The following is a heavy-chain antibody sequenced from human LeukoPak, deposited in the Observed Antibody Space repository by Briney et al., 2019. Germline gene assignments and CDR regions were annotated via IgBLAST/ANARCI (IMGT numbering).Heavy chain of an antibody. D-gene: IGHD6-13*01. V-gene: IGHV1-69*06. CDR3: ARTRREQQLANYYYYYMDV. CDR1: GGTFSSYA. Sequence: SVKVSCKASGGTFSSYAISWVRQAPGQGLEWMGGIIPIFGTANYAQKFQGRVTITADKSTSTAYMELSSLRSEDTAVYYCARTRREQQLANYYYYYMDVWGKGTTVTVSS. CDR2: IIPIFGTA. J-gene: IGHJ6*03.